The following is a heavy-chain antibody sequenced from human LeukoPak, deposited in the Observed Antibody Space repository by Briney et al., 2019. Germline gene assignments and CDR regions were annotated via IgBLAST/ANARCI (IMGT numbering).Heavy chain of an antibody. CDR1: GFSLSTYGEG. Sequence: SAPTLVKPTQALTLTCTFSGFSLSTYGEGLGWIRQPPGKTLEWIALIYWNEDKRYSPSLKSRLTITKDTSKNQVVLTMTNMDPVDTATYSCAHIESSRPIDYWGQGTLVTVSS. CDR3: AHIESSRPIDY. CDR2: IYWNEDK. V-gene: IGHV2-5*01. J-gene: IGHJ4*02. D-gene: IGHD3-22*01.